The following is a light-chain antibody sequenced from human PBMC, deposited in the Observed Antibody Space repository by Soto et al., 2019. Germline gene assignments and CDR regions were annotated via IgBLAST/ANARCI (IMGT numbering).Light chain of an antibody. Sequence: EIVLTQSPGTLSLSPGERATLSCRASQSVSSSYLAWYQQKPGQAPRLLIYGASSMATGILDRFSGSGSGTDFTLTISRLEPEDFAVYYCQQYGSSYTFGQGTKLEIK. V-gene: IGKV3-20*01. J-gene: IGKJ2*01. CDR2: GAS. CDR3: QQYGSSYT. CDR1: QSVSSSY.